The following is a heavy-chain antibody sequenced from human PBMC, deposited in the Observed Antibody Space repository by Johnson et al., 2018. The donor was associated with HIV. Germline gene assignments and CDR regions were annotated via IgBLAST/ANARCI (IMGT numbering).Heavy chain of an antibody. V-gene: IGHV3-30*04. CDR1: GLTFSDYA. D-gene: IGHD4-23*01. CDR3: AKVMTPVDWNGCDI. Sequence: QVQLVESGGGVVQTGRSLRLSCVASGLTFSDYAVHWVRQAPGKRLEWVAVISYDAKNKYYADSVRGRFTLSRDNSKNILFLQMNSLRAEDTALYYCAKVMTPVDWNGCDIWGQGTMVTVAS. CDR2: ISYDAKNK. J-gene: IGHJ3*02.